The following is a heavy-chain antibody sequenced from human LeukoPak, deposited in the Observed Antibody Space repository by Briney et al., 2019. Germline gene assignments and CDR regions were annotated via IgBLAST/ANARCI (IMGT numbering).Heavy chain of an antibody. CDR2: ISYDGGSK. CDR3: VKALGDSYFYYYMDA. J-gene: IGHJ6*03. CDR1: GFTFNIYG. V-gene: IGHV3-30*18. Sequence: GRSLRLSCAASGFTFNIYGIHWVRQAPGRGLGWVAVISYDGGSKKYADSVKGRFTIARDNSKNTLSLQMNSLRPEDTAVYYCVKALGDSYFYYYMDAWGKGTTVTVSS.